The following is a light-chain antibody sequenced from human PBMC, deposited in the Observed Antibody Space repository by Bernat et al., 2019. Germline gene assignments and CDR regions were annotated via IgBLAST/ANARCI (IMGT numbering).Light chain of an antibody. Sequence: DIQMTQSPSTLSASVGDRVTITCRASQSISDWLAWYQQKPGKAPKLLTYKASSLESGVPSRFSGSGSATEFTLTISSLQPDDSAMYYCQQYKNYITFGQGTRLEIQ. CDR3: QQYKNYIT. CDR1: QSISDW. V-gene: IGKV1-5*03. J-gene: IGKJ5*01. CDR2: KAS.